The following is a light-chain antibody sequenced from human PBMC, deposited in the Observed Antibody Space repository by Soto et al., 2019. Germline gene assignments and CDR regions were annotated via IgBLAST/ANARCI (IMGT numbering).Light chain of an antibody. V-gene: IGKV3-20*01. J-gene: IGKJ1*01. CDR2: ADS. Sequence: EIVLPQYPATLSLSPGETATLSCRASQSVSGYIGWYQQKPGQAPRLLIYADSNRATGIPARFSGSGSGTDFTLTISRLEPEDFAVYYCQQYGSSPRTFGQGTKVDI. CDR3: QQYGSSPRT. CDR1: QSVSGY.